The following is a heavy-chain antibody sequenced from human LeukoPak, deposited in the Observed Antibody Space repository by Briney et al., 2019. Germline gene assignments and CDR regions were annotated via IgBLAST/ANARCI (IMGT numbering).Heavy chain of an antibody. CDR1: GDSVSTNSAA. CDR2: TYYRSKWYY. CDR3: ARDYYCSSVSCSFDY. J-gene: IGHJ4*02. D-gene: IGHD2-2*01. V-gene: IGHV6-1*01. Sequence: SQTLSLTCAISGDSVSTNSAAWNWIRQSPSRGFEWLGRTYYRSKWYYDYAVSVNTRITINPDASKNQSSLQLNSVTPEDTAVYYCARDYYCSSVSCSFDYWGQGTLVAVSS.